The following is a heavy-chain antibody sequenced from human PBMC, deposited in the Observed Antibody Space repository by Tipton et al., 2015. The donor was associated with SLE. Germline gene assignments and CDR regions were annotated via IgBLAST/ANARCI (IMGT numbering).Heavy chain of an antibody. Sequence: TLSLTCTVSGGSISSHYWSWIRQPPGKGLEWIGYIYYSGSTNYNPSLKSRVTISVDTSKNQFSLKLSSVTAADTAVYYCARVLGCCGGSCYFDYWGQGTLVTVSS. D-gene: IGHD2-15*01. CDR2: IYYSGST. CDR3: ARVLGCCGGSCYFDY. V-gene: IGHV4-59*11. CDR1: GGSISSHY. J-gene: IGHJ4*02.